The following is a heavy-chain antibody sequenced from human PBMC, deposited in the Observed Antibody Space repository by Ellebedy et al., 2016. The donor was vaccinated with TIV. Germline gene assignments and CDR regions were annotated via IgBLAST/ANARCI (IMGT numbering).Heavy chain of an antibody. CDR1: GYSFSSYW. CDR3: ARRRGSGNSAPLDY. V-gene: IGHV5-51*01. Sequence: GESLKISXKSSGYSFSSYWIDWVRQMPGKGLEWMGIIFPGDSETIYRPSFQGQVTFSVDKSISTVPLQWRSLKASDSAIYFCARRRGSGNSAPLDYWGQGTLVTVSS. CDR2: IFPGDSET. J-gene: IGHJ4*02. D-gene: IGHD3-10*01.